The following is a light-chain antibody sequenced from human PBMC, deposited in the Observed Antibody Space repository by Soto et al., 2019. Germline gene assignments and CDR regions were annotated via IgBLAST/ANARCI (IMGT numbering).Light chain of an antibody. CDR2: GAS. Sequence: EIVLTQSPDTLSLSPGERATLSCRASQSVSSYLAWYQQKPGQAPRLLIYGASTRASGIPDRISGSGSGTDFTLTISRLDPEDFAVYYCQHYGSFNTFAGGTKV. CDR3: QHYGSFNT. V-gene: IGKV3-20*01. J-gene: IGKJ4*01. CDR1: QSVSSY.